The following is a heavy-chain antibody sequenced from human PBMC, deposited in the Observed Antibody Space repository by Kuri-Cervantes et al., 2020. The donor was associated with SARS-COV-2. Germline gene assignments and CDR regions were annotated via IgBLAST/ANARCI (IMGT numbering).Heavy chain of an antibody. D-gene: IGHD6-13*01. V-gene: IGHV3-74*01. J-gene: IGHJ3*01. CDR1: GFTFGNYW. Sequence: GESLKISCAASGFTFGNYWMHWVRQAPGKELVWVSRFMGDGTSPSYADSVRGRFTISRDNAKNTLYLEMNSLRAEDTAVYYCARERIYSSNWNERAFDVWGQGTRVTVSS. CDR3: ARERIYSSNWNERAFDV. CDR2: FMGDGTSP.